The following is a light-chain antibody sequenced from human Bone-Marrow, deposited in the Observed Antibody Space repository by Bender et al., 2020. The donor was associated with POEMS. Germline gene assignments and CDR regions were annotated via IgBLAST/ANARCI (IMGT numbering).Light chain of an antibody. J-gene: IGLJ3*02. Sequence: QSVLTQPPSASGTPGQRVTISCSGSSSKFGSYPVNWYQQLPGAAPKLVIFNNSQRPSGVPDRFSGSNSGTSASLAISGLLSDDEADFYCATWDESLNGWVFGGGTKLTVL. V-gene: IGLV1-44*01. CDR3: ATWDESLNGWV. CDR1: SSKFGSYP. CDR2: NNS.